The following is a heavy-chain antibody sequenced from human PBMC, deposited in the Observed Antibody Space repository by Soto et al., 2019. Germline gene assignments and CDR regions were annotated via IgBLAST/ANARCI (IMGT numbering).Heavy chain of an antibody. CDR2: IGTAGET. V-gene: IGHV3-13*01. CDR3: ARGGMDV. J-gene: IGHJ6*02. CDR1: GFTFSSYD. Sequence: EVQLVESGGGLVQPGGSLRLSCAASGFTFSSYDMHWVRQPTGKGLEWVSAIGTAGETYYPVSVKGRFTISRENAKNSLYLQMNSLRVGDTAVYYCARGGMDVSGQGTTVTVSS.